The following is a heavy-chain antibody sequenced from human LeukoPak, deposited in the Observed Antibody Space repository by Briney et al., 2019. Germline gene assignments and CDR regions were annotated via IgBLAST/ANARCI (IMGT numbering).Heavy chain of an antibody. CDR1: GGSISSYY. CDR3: ARVPRGYYDSSGYYYYYYYKDV. J-gene: IGHJ6*03. D-gene: IGHD3-22*01. CDR2: IYYSGST. Sequence: SETLSLTCIVSGGSISSYYWSWIRQPPGKGLEWIGYIYYSGSTNYNPSLKSRVTISVDTSKNQFSLKLSSVTAADTAVYYCARVPRGYYDSSGYYYYYYYKDVWGKGTTVTVSS. V-gene: IGHV4-59*01.